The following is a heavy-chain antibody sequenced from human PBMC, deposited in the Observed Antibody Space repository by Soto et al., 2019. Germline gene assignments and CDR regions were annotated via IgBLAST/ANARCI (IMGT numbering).Heavy chain of an antibody. CDR3: ARGPRIVPAARKTFDY. Sequence: SETLSLTCAVYGGSFSGYYWSWIRQPPGKGLEWIGEINHSGSTNYNPSLKSRVTISVDTSKNQFSLKLSSVTAADTAVYYCARGPRIVPAARKTFDYWGQGTLVTVSS. V-gene: IGHV4-34*01. D-gene: IGHD2-2*01. CDR1: GGSFSGYY. CDR2: INHSGST. J-gene: IGHJ4*02.